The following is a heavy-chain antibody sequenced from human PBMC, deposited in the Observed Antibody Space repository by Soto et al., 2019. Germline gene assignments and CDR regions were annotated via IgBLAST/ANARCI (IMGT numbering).Heavy chain of an antibody. CDR2: TYYRSKWYN. D-gene: IGHD3-16*02. CDR1: GDSVSSNNVA. Sequence: SQTLSLTCVISGDSVSSNNVAWNWIRQSPSRGLGWLGRTYYRSKWYNNYAVSVKSRTTINADISKNQFSLQLASVTPEDTAVYYCVRYPRSAGGSYRPDYWGQGALVTVSS. V-gene: IGHV6-1*01. CDR3: VRYPRSAGGSYRPDY. J-gene: IGHJ4*02.